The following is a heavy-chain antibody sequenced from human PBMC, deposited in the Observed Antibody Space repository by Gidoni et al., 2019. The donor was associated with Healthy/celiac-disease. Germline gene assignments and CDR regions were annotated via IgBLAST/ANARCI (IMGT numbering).Heavy chain of an antibody. Sequence: EVQLVESGGGLVQPGGALRLSCAASGFTFSRDSMNWVRQAPGNGLEWVAYIISSSSTIYYADSVKGRFTISRDNAKNSLYLQMNSLRAEDTAVYYCARAYYYGSGSWVYYFDYWGQGTLVTVSS. J-gene: IGHJ4*02. CDR3: ARAYYYGSGSWVYYFDY. CDR2: IISSSSTI. D-gene: IGHD3-10*01. V-gene: IGHV3-48*01. CDR1: GFTFSRDS.